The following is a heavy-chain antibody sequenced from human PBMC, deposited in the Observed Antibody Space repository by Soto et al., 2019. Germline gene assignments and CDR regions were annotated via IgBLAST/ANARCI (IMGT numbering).Heavy chain of an antibody. CDR3: APLSVSLSGPYGIHV. Sequence: PSETLSLTCSVSGYSVTSSDYYWAWIRQPPGKGLEWIGSMFYSGLTYYNPSLKSRVTLSVDTSKNQFSVRLNSVTAAVTAVYYCAPLSVSLSGPYGIHVWGQGTTVTVSS. CDR2: MFYSGLT. J-gene: IGHJ6*02. V-gene: IGHV4-39*01. CDR1: GYSVTSSDYY. D-gene: IGHD2-15*01.